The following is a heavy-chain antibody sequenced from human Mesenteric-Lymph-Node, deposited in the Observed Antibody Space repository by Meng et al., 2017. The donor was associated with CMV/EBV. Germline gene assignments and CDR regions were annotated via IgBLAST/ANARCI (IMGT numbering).Heavy chain of an antibody. CDR1: GGSISSSNW. V-gene: IGHV4-4*01. Sequence: SGGSISSSNWWSWVRQFPGRGLEWIGYIHHSGSTYYNPPLKSRITISVDTSTNQFSLKVTSVTAADTAVYFCAGSRDTSAYLNNCFDPWGQGTLVTVSS. CDR3: AGSRDTSAYLNNCFDP. J-gene: IGHJ5*02. D-gene: IGHD3-22*01. CDR2: IHHSGST.